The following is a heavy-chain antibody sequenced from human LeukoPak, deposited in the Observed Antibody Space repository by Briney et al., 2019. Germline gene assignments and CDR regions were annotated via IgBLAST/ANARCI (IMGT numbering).Heavy chain of an antibody. D-gene: IGHD3-16*02. J-gene: IGHJ4*02. Sequence: ASVKVSCKASGYTFTSHDINWVRQATGQGLEWMGWMNPNSGNTGYAQKFQDRVTMTRNTSISTAYMELSSLRSEDTAVYYCARLGYYDYIWGSYRYTELDYWGQGTLVTVSS. CDR1: GYTFTSHD. CDR2: MNPNSGNT. V-gene: IGHV1-8*01. CDR3: ARLGYYDYIWGSYRYTELDY.